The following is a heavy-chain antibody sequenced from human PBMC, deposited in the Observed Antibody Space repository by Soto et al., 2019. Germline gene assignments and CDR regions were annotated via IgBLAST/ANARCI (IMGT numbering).Heavy chain of an antibody. J-gene: IGHJ4*02. CDR3: ARGNYYIDF. CDR2: IWFDGSAR. V-gene: IGHV3-33*01. Sequence: GGSLRLSCAASGCTFRNSGMHWVRQTPGKGLEWVAVIWFDGSARYYADSVRGRFSISRDNSKNTLYLQMDSLRAEDTAVYCCARGNYYIDFWGQGTLVTVSS. D-gene: IGHD4-4*01. CDR1: GCTFRNSG.